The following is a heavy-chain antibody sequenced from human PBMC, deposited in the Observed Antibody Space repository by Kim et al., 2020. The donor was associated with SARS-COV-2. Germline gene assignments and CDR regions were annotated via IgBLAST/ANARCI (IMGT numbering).Heavy chain of an antibody. V-gene: IGHV4-59*11. CDR2: VHWSGRT. CDR1: GGSIRSHN. D-gene: IGHD3-22*01. Sequence: SETLSLTCSVPGGSIRSHNWSWVRQPPGKGLEWIGYVHWSGRTNYNPSLKSRVTISVDKSKNQVSLKLSSLTAADTAVYYCARADHYVSKKIDLWGRGTLVTVSS. CDR3: ARADHYVSKKIDL. J-gene: IGHJ2*01.